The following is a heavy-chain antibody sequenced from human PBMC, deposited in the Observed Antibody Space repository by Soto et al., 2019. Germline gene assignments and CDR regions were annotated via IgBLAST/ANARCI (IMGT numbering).Heavy chain of an antibody. CDR2: IIPIFGTA. CDR3: ARGGTMVRGPSHYYYGMDV. V-gene: IGHV1-69*01. D-gene: IGHD3-10*01. Sequence: QVQLVQSGAEVKKPGSSLKVSCKASGGTFSSYAVSWVRQAPGQGLEWMGGIIPIFGTANYAQKFQGRVTITADESTSTAYMELSSLRSEDTAVYYCARGGTMVRGPSHYYYGMDVWGQGTTVTVSS. J-gene: IGHJ6*02. CDR1: GGTFSSYA.